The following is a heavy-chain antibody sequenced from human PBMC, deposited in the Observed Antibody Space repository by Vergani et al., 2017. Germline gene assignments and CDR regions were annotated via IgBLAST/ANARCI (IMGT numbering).Heavy chain of an antibody. Sequence: EVQLVESGGGLVQPGGSLKLSCAASGFTFSGSAMHWVRQASGKGLEWVGRIRSKANSYATAYAASVKGRFTIARDDSKNTAYLQMNSLKTEDTAVYYCTRPIDCSGWAFFWDQGTLVTVSS. CDR3: TRPIDCSGWAFF. V-gene: IGHV3-73*01. J-gene: IGHJ4*02. CDR2: IRSKANSYAT. CDR1: GFTFSGSA. D-gene: IGHD6-19*01.